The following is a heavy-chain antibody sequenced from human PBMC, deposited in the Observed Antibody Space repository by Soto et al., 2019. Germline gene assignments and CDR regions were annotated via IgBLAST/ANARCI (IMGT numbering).Heavy chain of an antibody. D-gene: IGHD2-8*01. Sequence: LSLTCTVSGTSISSYYWSWIRQPPGKGLEWIANIHYSETTNYNPSLASRVTLSVDTSKNQFSLKMTSVTAADRAMYFCTRYNSYAIDYWGRGTLVTVSS. CDR2: IHYSETT. CDR3: TRYNSYAIDY. CDR1: GTSISSYY. J-gene: IGHJ4*02. V-gene: IGHV4-59*01.